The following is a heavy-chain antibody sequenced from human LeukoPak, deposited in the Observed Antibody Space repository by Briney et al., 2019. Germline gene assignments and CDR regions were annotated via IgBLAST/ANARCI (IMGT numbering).Heavy chain of an antibody. J-gene: IGHJ4*02. CDR2: ISYDGSNK. CDR1: GLTFSAYG. V-gene: IGHV3-30*03. Sequence: GRSLRLSCAASGLTFSAYGMHWVRQAPGKGLEWVAVISYDGSNKYYADSVKGRFTISRDNSKNTLYLQMNSLRAEDTAVYYCARSTLRYFDYWGQGTLVTVSS. CDR3: ARSTLRYFDY.